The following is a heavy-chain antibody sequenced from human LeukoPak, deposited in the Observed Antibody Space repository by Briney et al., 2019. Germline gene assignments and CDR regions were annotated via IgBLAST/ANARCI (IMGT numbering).Heavy chain of an antibody. CDR2: ISSSGSGK. V-gene: IGHV3-11*04. Sequence: GGSLRLSCAASGFTVSHYYMTWVRQAPGKGLEWLSYISSSGSGKYYADSVKGRCTVSRDNAKNSLFLQMDSLTAEDTAVYYCARGSYSSSYAFDSWGQGTLVIVSS. D-gene: IGHD6-6*01. J-gene: IGHJ4*02. CDR3: ARGSYSSSYAFDS. CDR1: GFTVSHYY.